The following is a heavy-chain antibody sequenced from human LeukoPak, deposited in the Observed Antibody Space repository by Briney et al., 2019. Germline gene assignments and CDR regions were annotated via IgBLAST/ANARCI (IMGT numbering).Heavy chain of an antibody. J-gene: IGHJ4*02. Sequence: GGSLRLSCAASGFTFSDFYMSWVRQAPGKGLEWVANINKDGSEEKYVDSVKGRFTISRDNAKNSLYLQMSSLRADDTAVYYCARWPHCQDFWGRGTRVTVSS. CDR1: GFTFSDFY. V-gene: IGHV3-7*03. CDR3: ARWPHCQDF. CDR2: INKDGSEE.